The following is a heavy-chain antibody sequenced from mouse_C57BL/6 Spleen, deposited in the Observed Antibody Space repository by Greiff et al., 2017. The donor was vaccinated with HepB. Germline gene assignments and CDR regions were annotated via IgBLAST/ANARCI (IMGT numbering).Heavy chain of an antibody. D-gene: IGHD2-3*01. CDR2: IYPGDGDN. Sequence: QVHVKQSGAELVKPGASVKISCKASGYAFSSYWMNWVKQRPGKGLEWIGQIYPGDGDNNYNGKFKGKATLTADKSSSTAYMQLSSLTSEDSAVYFCARDGGWLLEGFAYWGQGTLVTVSA. V-gene: IGHV1-80*01. CDR1: GYAFSSYW. J-gene: IGHJ3*01. CDR3: ARDGGWLLEGFAY.